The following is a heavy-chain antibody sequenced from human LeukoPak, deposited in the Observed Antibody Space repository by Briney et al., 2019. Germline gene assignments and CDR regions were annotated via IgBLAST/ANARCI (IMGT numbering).Heavy chain of an antibody. Sequence: SETLSLTCTVSGDSISTSSYYWGWIRQPPGKGLEWIGSVFFSGNTYYEPSLKSRVTISVATSTNQFSLNVRSVSAADTAVYYCARDPSRSCAGGNCFSSWGQRTLVIVSS. CDR2: VFFSGNT. D-gene: IGHD2-15*01. CDR3: ARDPSRSCAGGNCFSS. J-gene: IGHJ5*02. V-gene: IGHV4-39*07. CDR1: GDSISTSSYY.